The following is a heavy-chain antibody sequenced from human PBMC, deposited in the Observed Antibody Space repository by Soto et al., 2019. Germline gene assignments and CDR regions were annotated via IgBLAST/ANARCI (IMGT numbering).Heavy chain of an antibody. CDR3: ATSGRRSSSSALCHPYFDY. J-gene: IGHJ4*02. Sequence: QVQVVQSGAEVKKPGSSVKVSCKASGGTFSSYAVNWVRQGPGQDLEWMGEIIRVFATTHYAQNSHGRVTTTADESTSTAELELISLRSADTAVYHCATSGRRSSSSALCHPYFDYWGQGTLVTVSS. D-gene: IGHD2-2*01. CDR1: GGTFSSYA. CDR2: IIRVFATT. V-gene: IGHV1-69*01.